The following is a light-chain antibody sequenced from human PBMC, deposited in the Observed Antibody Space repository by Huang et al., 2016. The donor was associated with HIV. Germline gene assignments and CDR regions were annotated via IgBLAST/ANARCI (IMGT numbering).Light chain of an antibody. CDR2: EGS. J-gene: IGKJ2*01. Sequence: DIVMTQTPLSLSVTPGQPASISCNSSQSLLYTDGKTYLYWYLQKPGRSPQLLIYEGSRRLSEGPDRFSGSGSGTHFTLKISRVEAEDVGVYYCMQGLHLPYTFGQGAKLEIK. CDR1: QSLLYTDGKTY. CDR3: MQGLHLPYT. V-gene: IGKV2-29*02.